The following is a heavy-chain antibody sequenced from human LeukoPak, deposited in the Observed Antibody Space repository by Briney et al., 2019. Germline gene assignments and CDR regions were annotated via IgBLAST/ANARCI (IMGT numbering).Heavy chain of an antibody. CDR1: GFTFSNYG. V-gene: IGHV3-30*18. CDR3: AKEKGIYCSSIDCSPGMDV. Sequence: SPRVSCAASGFTFSNYGMHWVRQAPGKGLEWVAVISYDGSNKYYADSVKGRLTFSRDNSKNTLYLQMSSLRAEDTAVYYCAKEKGIYCSSIDCSPGMDVWGQGTTVSASS. J-gene: IGHJ6*02. D-gene: IGHD2-2*01. CDR2: ISYDGSNK.